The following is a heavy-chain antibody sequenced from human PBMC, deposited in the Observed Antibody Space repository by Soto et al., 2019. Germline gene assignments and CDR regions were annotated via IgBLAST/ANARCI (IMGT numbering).Heavy chain of an antibody. CDR3: AREIRSYCISTSCYGRFDY. J-gene: IGHJ4*02. CDR2: ISAYNGNT. Sequence: GASVKVCCKASGYTYNSYGISWVRQAPGQGLEWMGWISAYNGNTNYAQKLQGRVTMTTDTSTSTAYMELRSLRSDDTAVYYCAREIRSYCISTSCYGRFDYWGQGTLVTSPQ. CDR1: GYTYNSYG. D-gene: IGHD2-2*01. V-gene: IGHV1-18*01.